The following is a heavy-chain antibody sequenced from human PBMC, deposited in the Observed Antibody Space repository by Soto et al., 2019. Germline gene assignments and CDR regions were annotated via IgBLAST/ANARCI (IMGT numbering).Heavy chain of an antibody. J-gene: IGHJ5*02. V-gene: IGHV3-15*01. CDR1: GFTFSNAW. Sequence: GGSLRLSCAASGFTFSNAWMSWVRQAPGKGLEWVGRIKSKTDGGTTDYAAPVKGRFTISRDDSKNTLYLQMNSLKTEDTAVYYCTTDQVIVATTPDNWFDPWGQGTLVTVSS. CDR2: IKSKTDGGTT. D-gene: IGHD5-12*01. CDR3: TTDQVIVATTPDNWFDP.